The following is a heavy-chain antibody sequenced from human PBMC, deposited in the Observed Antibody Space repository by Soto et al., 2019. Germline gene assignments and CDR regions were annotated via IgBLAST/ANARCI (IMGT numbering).Heavy chain of an antibody. CDR1: GDSITNNHW. CDR2: IYHTGIA. CDR3: VSKLGPYYYGLDV. J-gene: IGHJ6*02. D-gene: IGHD3-16*01. V-gene: IGHV4-4*02. Sequence: QLQLRESGPGLVKPSGTLSLTCTVYGDSITNNHWWSWVRQPPGKGPELIGEIYHTGIANYNPSLMCRLVFSVDMSKNQFSLSFTSVTAAVTAVYYCVSKLGPYYYGLDVWGQGTTVTVSS.